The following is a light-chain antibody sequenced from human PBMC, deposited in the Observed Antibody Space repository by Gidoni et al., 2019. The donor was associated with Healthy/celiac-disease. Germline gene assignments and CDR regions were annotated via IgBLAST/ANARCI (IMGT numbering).Light chain of an antibody. CDR3: MQALQTPLT. CDR1: QSLLQRNGYNY. Sequence: DIVRTQSPLSLPVTPGEPASISCRSSQSLLQRNGYNYVDWYLQKPGQSPQLLIYLGSNRASGVPDRFSGSGSGSDFTLKLSRVEAEDVGVYYCMQALQTPLTFGGGTKVEIK. J-gene: IGKJ4*01. V-gene: IGKV2-28*01. CDR2: LGS.